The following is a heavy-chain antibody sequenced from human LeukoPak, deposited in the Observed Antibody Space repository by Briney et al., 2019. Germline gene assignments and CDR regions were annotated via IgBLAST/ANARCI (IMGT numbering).Heavy chain of an antibody. CDR3: AREAYASGSFRTDYYYMDV. CDR1: GYTFTTHF. V-gene: IGHV1-2*02. D-gene: IGHD3-10*01. J-gene: IGHJ6*03. Sequence: ASVKVSCKASGYTFTTHFMHWVRQAPGQGLEWMGWISPTSGGTNYAQKFQGRVTMTRDTSISTAYMELSRLRSDDTAVYYCAREAYASGSFRTDYYYMDVWGKGTTVTISS. CDR2: ISPTSGGT.